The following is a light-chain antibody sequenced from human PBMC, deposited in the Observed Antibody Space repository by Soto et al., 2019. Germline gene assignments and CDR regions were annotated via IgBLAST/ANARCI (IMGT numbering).Light chain of an antibody. V-gene: IGKV1-39*01. CDR1: QSISSY. Sequence: DIQMTQSPSSLSASVGDRVTITCRASQSISSYLNWYQQKPGKAPKLLIYAASSLQSGVPSRFSGSGSGTDFTLTISSLQPEDFATYYCQQFYNYPITFGQGTRLAI. CDR2: AAS. CDR3: QQFYNYPIT. J-gene: IGKJ5*01.